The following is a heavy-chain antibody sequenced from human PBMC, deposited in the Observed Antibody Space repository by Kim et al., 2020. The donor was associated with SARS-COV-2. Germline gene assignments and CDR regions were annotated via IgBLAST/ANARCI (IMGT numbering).Heavy chain of an antibody. CDR1: GFTFSSYG. CDR3: AKAQDLEWFNYGMDV. CDR2: ISYDGSNK. J-gene: IGHJ6*02. V-gene: IGHV3-30*18. Sequence: GGSLRLSCAASGFTFSSYGMHWVRQAPGKGLEWVAVISYDGSNKYYADSVKGRFTISRDNSQNTLYLQMNSLRAEDTAVYYCAKAQDLEWFNYGMDVWG. D-gene: IGHD3-3*01.